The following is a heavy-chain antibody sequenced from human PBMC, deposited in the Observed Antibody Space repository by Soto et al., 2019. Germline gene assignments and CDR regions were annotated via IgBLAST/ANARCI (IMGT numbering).Heavy chain of an antibody. D-gene: IGHD1-20*01. J-gene: IGHJ3*02. CDR3: VRDAYNRDSFDI. Sequence: DVQLVESGGGLVKPVGSLRLSCAASGFNFITFSMNWVRQGPGKGLEWVSSISASSSSIYYAESMKGRFTVSRDNAKNSLYLQMNSLTAEDTALSYCVRDAYNRDSFDIWGQGTIVTVSS. CDR1: GFNFITFS. V-gene: IGHV3-21*01. CDR2: ISASSSSI.